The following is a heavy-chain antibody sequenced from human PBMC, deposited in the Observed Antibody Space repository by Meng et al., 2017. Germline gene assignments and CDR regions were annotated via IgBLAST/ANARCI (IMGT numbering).Heavy chain of an antibody. CDR3: ATHCTNGVCYSY. CDR1: GFTFSSYA. D-gene: IGHD2-8*01. CDR2: ISYDGSNK. J-gene: IGHJ4*02. Sequence: VELVESGGGVVQPGRSLRLSCAAVGFTFSSYAMHWVRQAPGKGLEWVAVISYDGSNKYYADSVKGRFTISRDNSKNTLYLQMNSLRAEDTAVYYCATHCTNGVCYSYWGQGTLVTVSS. V-gene: IGHV3-30*04.